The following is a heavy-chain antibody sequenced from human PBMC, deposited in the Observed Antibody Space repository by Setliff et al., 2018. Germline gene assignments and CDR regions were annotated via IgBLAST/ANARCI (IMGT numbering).Heavy chain of an antibody. CDR2: INHSGST. J-gene: IGHJ3*02. CDR1: GGSFSTYY. CDR3: ASVGEIVVASLSGFWDI. D-gene: IGHD3-22*01. Sequence: KSSETLSLTCAVYGGSFSTYYWIWIRQPPGKGLEWIGEINHSGSTNYNLSLKSRVTISVDTSKNQFSLKLSSVTAADTAVYYCASVGEIVVASLSGFWDIWGQGTMVTVSS. V-gene: IGHV4-34*01.